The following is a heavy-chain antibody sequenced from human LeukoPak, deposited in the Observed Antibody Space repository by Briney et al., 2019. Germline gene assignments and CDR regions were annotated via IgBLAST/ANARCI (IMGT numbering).Heavy chain of an antibody. D-gene: IGHD6-13*01. CDR3: ARNVGSGTLDY. V-gene: IGHV4-59*01. J-gene: IGHJ4*02. Sequence: SETLSLTCTVSGGSNSSYYWSWIRQPPAKGLEWIGYIYYSGSTNYNPSLKSRVTISVDTSKNQFSLKLSSVTAADTAVYYCARNVGSGTLDYWGQGTLVTVSS. CDR2: IYYSGST. CDR1: GGSNSSYY.